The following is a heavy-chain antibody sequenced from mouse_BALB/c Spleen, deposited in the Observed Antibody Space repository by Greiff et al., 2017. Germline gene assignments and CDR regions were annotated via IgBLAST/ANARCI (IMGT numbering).Heavy chain of an antibody. CDR2: IRLKSNNYAT. D-gene: IGHD2-4*01. J-gene: IGHJ2*01. Sequence: EVQLQQSGGGLVQPGGSMKLSCVASGFTFSNYWMNWVRQSPEKGLEWVAEIRLKSNNYATHYAESVKGRFTISRDDSKSSVYLQMNNLRAEDTGIYYCTRGDYDALDYWGQGTTLTVSS. CDR3: TRGDYDALDY. CDR1: GFTFSNYW. V-gene: IGHV6-6*02.